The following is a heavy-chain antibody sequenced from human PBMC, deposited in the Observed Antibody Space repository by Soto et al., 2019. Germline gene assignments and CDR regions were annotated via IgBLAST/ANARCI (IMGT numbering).Heavy chain of an antibody. CDR2: IKSDGTTA. D-gene: IGHD3-3*01. J-gene: IGHJ5*02. CDR3: AKPRSSLEWPPFDP. V-gene: IGHV3-30-3*02. Sequence: QVKLVESGGGVVQPGRSRRLSCVTSVFAFRSYGMHWVRQSPDKGLEWVAVIKSDGTTADYIESVKGRFFISRDNSKKTVYLQMNNLRPEDTGIYYCAKPRSSLEWPPFDPWGQGTLVTVSS. CDR1: VFAFRSYG.